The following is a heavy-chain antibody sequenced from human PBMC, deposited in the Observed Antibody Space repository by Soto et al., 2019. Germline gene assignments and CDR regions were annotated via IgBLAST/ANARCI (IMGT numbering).Heavy chain of an antibody. CDR3: ARGYYYDSSGYYYSAGGCYFDY. Sequence: PGGSLRLSCAASGFTFSSYSMNWVRQAPGKGLEWVSYISSSSSTIYYADSVKGRFTISRDNAKNSLYLQMNSLRDEDTAVYYCARGYYYDSSGYYYSAGGCYFDYWGQGTLVTVSS. V-gene: IGHV3-48*02. J-gene: IGHJ4*02. CDR2: ISSSSSTI. D-gene: IGHD3-22*01. CDR1: GFTFSSYS.